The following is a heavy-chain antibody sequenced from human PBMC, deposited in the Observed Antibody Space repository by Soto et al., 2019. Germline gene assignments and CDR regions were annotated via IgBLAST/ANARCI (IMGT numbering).Heavy chain of an antibody. CDR1: TAA. D-gene: IGHD3-16*01. CDR2: TYYRSKWYN. V-gene: IGHV6-1*01. J-gene: IGHJ4*02. Sequence: TAAADWFRQSPSRGLEWLGRTYYRSKWYNDYAVSVKSRITINPDTSKNQFSLQLNSVTPEDTAVYYCPTDWSVATPGESDYWCQGTLVTVS. CDR3: PTDWSVATPGESDY.